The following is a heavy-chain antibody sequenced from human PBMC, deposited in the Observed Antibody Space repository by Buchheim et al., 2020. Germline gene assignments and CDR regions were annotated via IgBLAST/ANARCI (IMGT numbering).Heavy chain of an antibody. CDR3: ARVFGEDTSGYYVSY. V-gene: IGHV4-34*01. CDR1: GGSFSGYY. J-gene: IGHJ4*02. D-gene: IGHD3-22*01. Sequence: QVQLQQWGAGLLKPSETLSLTCAVYGGSFSGYYWSWIRQPPGKGLEWIGEINHSGSTNCNPSLKSRVSISVDTSKNQLSLKLSSVTAADTAVYYCARVFGEDTSGYYVSYWGQGTL. CDR2: INHSGST.